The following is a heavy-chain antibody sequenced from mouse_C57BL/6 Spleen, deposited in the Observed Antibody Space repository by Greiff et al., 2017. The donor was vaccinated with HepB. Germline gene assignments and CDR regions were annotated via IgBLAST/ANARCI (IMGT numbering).Heavy chain of an antibody. CDR2: INPSNGGT. D-gene: IGHD2-1*01. Sequence: QVHVKQPGTELVKPGASVKLSCKASGYTFTSYWMHWVKQRPGQGLEWIGNINPSNGGTNYNEKFKSKATLTVDKSSSTAYMQLSSLTSEDSAVYYCARGIYYGNYGYFDYWGQGTTLTVSS. CDR1: GYTFTSYW. CDR3: ARGIYYGNYGYFDY. J-gene: IGHJ2*01. V-gene: IGHV1-53*01.